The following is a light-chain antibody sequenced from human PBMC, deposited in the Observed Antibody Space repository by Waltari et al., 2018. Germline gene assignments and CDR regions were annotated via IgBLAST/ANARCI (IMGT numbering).Light chain of an antibody. CDR2: QKP. V-gene: IGLV1-40*01. CDR1: SSNIGAGYD. CDR3: QSYDSRLTVV. J-gene: IGLJ2*01. Sequence: QSVLTQPPSVSGAPGQRVTISCTGSSSNIGAGYDVHWYQQVSGMAPKLLIYQKPNRPSGVPGLFSGSKSGTSGSLAITGLQPDDEGDYDCQSYDSRLTVVFGGGTRVTVL.